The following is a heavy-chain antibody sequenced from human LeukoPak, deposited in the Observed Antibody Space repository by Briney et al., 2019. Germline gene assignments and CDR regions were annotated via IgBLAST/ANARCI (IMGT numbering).Heavy chain of an antibody. V-gene: IGHV3-30-3*01. J-gene: IGHJ4*02. CDR1: GFTFSNYA. CDR2: ISYDGGNE. Sequence: GRSLRLSCAASGFTFSNYAIHWVRQAPGKGLECVAVISYDGGNEYYTDSVKGRFTISRDNSKNTLYLQMNRLRADDTAVYYWARDPYSSGWYGQFDYGGQGTLVTASS. CDR3: ARDPYSSGWYGQFDY. D-gene: IGHD6-19*01.